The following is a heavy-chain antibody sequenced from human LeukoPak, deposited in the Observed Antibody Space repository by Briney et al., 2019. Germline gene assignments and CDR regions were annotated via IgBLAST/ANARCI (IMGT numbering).Heavy chain of an antibody. V-gene: IGHV3-7*01. J-gene: IGHJ4*02. D-gene: IGHD3-22*01. CDR2: IKQDGSEK. Sequence: GGSLRLSCAASGFTFSSYWMSWVRQAPGKGLEWVANIKQDGSEKYYVDSVKGRFTIFRDNAKNSLYLQMNSLRAEDTAVYYCARVYDSSGTGGFDYWGQGTLVTVSS. CDR1: GFTFSSYW. CDR3: ARVYDSSGTGGFDY.